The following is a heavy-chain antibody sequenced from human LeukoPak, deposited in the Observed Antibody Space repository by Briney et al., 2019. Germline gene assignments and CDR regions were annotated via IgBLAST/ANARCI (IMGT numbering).Heavy chain of an antibody. Sequence: GASVKVSCKASGYTFTGYYMHWVRQAPGQGLEWMGWINPNSGGTNYAQKFQGKVTMTRDTSISTAYMELSRLRSDDTAVYYCARDRRSYIYDDAFDIWGQGTMVTVSS. D-gene: IGHD5-18*01. CDR2: INPNSGGT. CDR3: ARDRRSYIYDDAFDI. V-gene: IGHV1-2*02. CDR1: GYTFTGYY. J-gene: IGHJ3*02.